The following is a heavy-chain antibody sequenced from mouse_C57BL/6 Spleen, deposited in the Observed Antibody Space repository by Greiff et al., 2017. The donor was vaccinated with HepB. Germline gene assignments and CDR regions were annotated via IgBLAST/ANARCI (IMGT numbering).Heavy chain of an antibody. CDR3: AKTGTGGAMDY. Sequence: QVQLQQPGAELVMPGASVKLSCTASGYTFTRYWMHWVTKRPGQGLEWIGEVDPSDSYTNSNQKFKGKSTLTVDKSSITAYMQLSSLPSEDSAVDDCAKTGTGGAMDYWGQGTSVTFSS. V-gene: IGHV1-69*01. CDR1: GYTFTRYW. J-gene: IGHJ4*01. CDR2: VDPSDSYT. D-gene: IGHD4-1*01.